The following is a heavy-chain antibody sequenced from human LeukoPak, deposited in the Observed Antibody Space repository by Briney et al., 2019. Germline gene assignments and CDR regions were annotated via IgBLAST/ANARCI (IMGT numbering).Heavy chain of an antibody. J-gene: IGHJ5*02. CDR1: GDSISSYY. CDR3: ARHRSTATENWFDP. Sequence: PSETLSLTCTVSGDSISSYYWSWIRQPPGKGLEWIGYIYYSGSTNYNPSLKSRVTISVDTSKNQFSLKLSSVTAADTAVYYCARHRSTATENWFDPWGQGTLVTVSS. D-gene: IGHD5-18*01. CDR2: IYYSGST. V-gene: IGHV4-59*08.